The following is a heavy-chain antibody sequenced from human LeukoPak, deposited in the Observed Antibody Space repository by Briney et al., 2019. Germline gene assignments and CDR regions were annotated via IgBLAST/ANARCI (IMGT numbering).Heavy chain of an antibody. V-gene: IGHV3-21*01. J-gene: IGHJ5*02. Sequence: GGSLRLSCAASGFTFSSYSMNWVRQAPGKGLEWVSSISSSSSYIYYADPVKGRFTISRDNSKNTLYLQMNSLRAEDTAVYYCARQTLVLRGYSGYDSLSSQGWFDPWGQGTLVTVSS. D-gene: IGHD5-12*01. CDR2: ISSSSSYI. CDR3: ARQTLVLRGYSGYDSLSSQGWFDP. CDR1: GFTFSSYS.